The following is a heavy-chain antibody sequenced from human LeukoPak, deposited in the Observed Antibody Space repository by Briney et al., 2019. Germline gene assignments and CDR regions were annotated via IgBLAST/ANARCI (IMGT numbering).Heavy chain of an antibody. V-gene: IGHV3-23*01. J-gene: IGHJ4*02. Sequence: GGSLRLSCAASGFTFSSYPMGWVRQAPGKGLDWVSSISGSGLSTYYADSVKGRFTISRDNSMSTLYLQMNSLTAEDSALYYCAKKHDGGWSSSFDCWGQGNLVTVSS. CDR1: GFTFSSYP. CDR2: ISGSGLST. D-gene: IGHD6-19*01. CDR3: AKKHDGGWSSSFDC.